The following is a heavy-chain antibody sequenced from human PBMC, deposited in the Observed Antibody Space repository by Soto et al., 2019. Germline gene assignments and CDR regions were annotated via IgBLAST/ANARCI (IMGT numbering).Heavy chain of an antibody. CDR3: ARMFYYYYRMDV. CDR2: IDWDDDK. CDR1: GFSLSTSGMR. V-gene: IGHV2-70*04. Sequence: SGPTLVNPTQTLTLTCTFSGFSLSTSGMRVSWIRQPPGKALEWLARIDWDDDKFYSTSLKTRLTISKDTSKSQVVLTMTNMDPVDTATYYCARMFYYYYRMDVWGQGTTVTVSS. J-gene: IGHJ6*02.